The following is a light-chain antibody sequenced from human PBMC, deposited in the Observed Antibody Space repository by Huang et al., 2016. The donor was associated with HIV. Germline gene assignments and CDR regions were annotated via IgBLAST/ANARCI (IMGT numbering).Light chain of an antibody. J-gene: IGKJ2*01. CDR1: QGIVNS. CDR2: EAS. Sequence: DIQMTQSPSSLSASVGDRVTITCRASQGIVNSLAWYQQKPGKAPKFLLYEASTLESGVPSRFRGSGSGTNYTLTINSLQPDDFATFYCQQYSAFPYTFGQGTKLEIK. V-gene: IGKV1-NL1*01. CDR3: QQYSAFPYT.